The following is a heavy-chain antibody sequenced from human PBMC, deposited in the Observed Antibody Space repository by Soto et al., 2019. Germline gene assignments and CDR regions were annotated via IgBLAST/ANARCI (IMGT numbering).Heavy chain of an antibody. Sequence: SETLSLTCTVSGASISSSYWSWIRQSPERGLEWIAYVYHTGATNYNPSLKSRVTISLDTSKNQVSLNLTSVTAADTAVYYCVRDRADFSSTYYHYFSVWGRGTLVTVSS. V-gene: IGHV4-59*12. D-gene: IGHD6-13*01. CDR3: VRDRADFSSTYYHYFSV. J-gene: IGHJ2*01. CDR2: VYHTGAT. CDR1: GASISSSY.